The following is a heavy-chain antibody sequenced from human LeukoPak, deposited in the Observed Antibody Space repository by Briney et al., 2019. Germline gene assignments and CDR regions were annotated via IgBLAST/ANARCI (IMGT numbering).Heavy chain of an antibody. D-gene: IGHD6-19*01. CDR2: ISGSGGST. CDR3: AKGTTPIAVAGYFDY. Sequence: GSLRLSCAASGFTFSSYAMSWVRQAPGKGLEWVSAISGSGGSTYYADSVKGRFTLSRDNSKNTLYLQMNSLRAEDTAVYYCAKGTTPIAVAGYFDYWGQGTLVTVSS. V-gene: IGHV3-23*01. CDR1: GFTFSSYA. J-gene: IGHJ4*02.